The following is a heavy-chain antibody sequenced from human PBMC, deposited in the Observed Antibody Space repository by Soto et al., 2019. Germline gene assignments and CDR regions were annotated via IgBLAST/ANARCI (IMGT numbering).Heavy chain of an antibody. CDR2: IYSGGST. J-gene: IGHJ4*02. V-gene: IGHV3-66*01. CDR3: AREVVEYSSSLAGEH. Sequence: PGGSLRLSCAASGFTVSSNYMSWVRQAPGKGLEWVSVIYSGGSTYYADSVKGRFTISRDNSKNTLYLQMNSLRAEDTAVYYCAREVVEYSSSLAGEHWGQGTLVTVSS. CDR1: GFTVSSNY. D-gene: IGHD6-6*01.